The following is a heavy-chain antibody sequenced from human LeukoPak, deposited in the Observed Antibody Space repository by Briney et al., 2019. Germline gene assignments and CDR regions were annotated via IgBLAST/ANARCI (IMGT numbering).Heavy chain of an antibody. J-gene: IGHJ4*02. Sequence: SVKVSCKASGGTFSSYAISWVRQAPGQGLEWMGGIIPIFGTANYAQKFQGRVTITTDESTSTAYMELSSLRSEDTAVYYCARDKGKYVDGDSSYYFDYWGQGTLVTVSS. V-gene: IGHV1-69*05. CDR2: IIPIFGTA. CDR1: GGTFSSYA. D-gene: IGHD4-17*01. CDR3: ARDKGKYVDGDSSYYFDY.